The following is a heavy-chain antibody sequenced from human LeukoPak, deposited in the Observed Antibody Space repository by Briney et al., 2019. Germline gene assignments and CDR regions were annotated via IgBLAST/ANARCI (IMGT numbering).Heavy chain of an antibody. V-gene: IGHV4-30-4*07. Sequence: SETLSLTCAVSGGSISSGGYSWSWIRQPPGKGLEWIGYIYYSGSTYYNPSLKSRVTISVDTSKNQFSLKLSSVTAADTAVYYCARSSGYSSSSNAFDIWGQGTMVTVSS. D-gene: IGHD6-6*01. CDR3: ARSSGYSSSSNAFDI. CDR2: IYYSGST. CDR1: GGSISSGGYS. J-gene: IGHJ3*02.